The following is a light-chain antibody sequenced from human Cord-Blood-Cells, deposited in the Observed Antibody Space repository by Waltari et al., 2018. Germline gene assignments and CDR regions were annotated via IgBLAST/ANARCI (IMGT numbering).Light chain of an antibody. Sequence: QSALTQPASVSGSPGQSITISCPGTSRDVGSYNLVPWYQQHPGKAPKLIIYEVSKRPSGVSNRFSGSKSGNTASLTISGLQAEDEADYYCCSYAGSSNVVFGGGTKLTVL. J-gene: IGLJ2*01. CDR1: SRDVGSYNL. CDR2: EVS. CDR3: CSYAGSSNVV. V-gene: IGLV2-23*02.